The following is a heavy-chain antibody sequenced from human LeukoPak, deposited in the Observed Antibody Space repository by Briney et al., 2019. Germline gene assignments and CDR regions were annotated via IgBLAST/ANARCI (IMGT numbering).Heavy chain of an antibody. CDR3: ARADVMITRVTYYIDV. V-gene: IGHV1-18*01. CDR1: GYTLTRYS. Sequence: SVTVSCKASGYTLTRYSVGWERPPPGQGLEWMGWINAYNGDTNNAQKLQGRVTNTADTSTSTAYMELRSLRSDDTAVYYCARADVMITRVTYYIDVWGKGTTVTVSS. CDR2: INAYNGDT. D-gene: IGHD3-16*01. J-gene: IGHJ6*03.